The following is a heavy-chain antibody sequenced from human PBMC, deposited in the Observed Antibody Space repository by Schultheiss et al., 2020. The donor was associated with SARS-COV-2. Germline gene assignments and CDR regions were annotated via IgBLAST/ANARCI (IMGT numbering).Heavy chain of an antibody. CDR1: GFTCDDFA. Sequence: GGSLRLSCEVSGFTCDDFAMHWVRQAPGKGLEWVSSISDRASATYDADSVKGRFTISRDNSKNTLYLQMNSLRAEDTAVYYCARDRRRYCSSTSCLHFDYWGQGTLVTVSS. V-gene: IGHV3-23*01. CDR2: ISDRASAT. D-gene: IGHD2-2*01. CDR3: ARDRRRYCSSTSCLHFDY. J-gene: IGHJ4*02.